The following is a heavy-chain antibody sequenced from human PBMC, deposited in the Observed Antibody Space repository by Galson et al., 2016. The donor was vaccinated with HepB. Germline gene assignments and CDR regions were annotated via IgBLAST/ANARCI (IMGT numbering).Heavy chain of an antibody. CDR2: IRGSGTGT. Sequence: SLRLSCAASGFSISIYSMNWVRQAPGKGLEWVSAIRGSGTGTSYTDPVKGRFTTSRANSKNTRYLQMNSLRAEDAAVYYCAKISLVGYNSGRGGSFDIWGRGTMVTVSS. V-gene: IGHV3-23*01. CDR1: GFSISIYS. J-gene: IGHJ3*02. D-gene: IGHD6-19*01. CDR3: AKISLVGYNSGRGGSFDI.